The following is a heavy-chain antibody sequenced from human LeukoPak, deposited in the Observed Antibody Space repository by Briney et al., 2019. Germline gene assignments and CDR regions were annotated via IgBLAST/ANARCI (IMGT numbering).Heavy chain of an antibody. Sequence: GESLKISCKASGYSFTSYWIAWVRQMPGKGLEWMGIIYPGDSSTGYNPSFQGQVTISADKSVSTAYLQWRSLKASDTATYYCARRYDSSGYYLYSFDYWGQGTLVTVSS. V-gene: IGHV5-51*01. CDR1: GYSFTSYW. J-gene: IGHJ4*02. CDR3: ARRYDSSGYYLYSFDY. CDR2: IYPGDSST. D-gene: IGHD3-22*01.